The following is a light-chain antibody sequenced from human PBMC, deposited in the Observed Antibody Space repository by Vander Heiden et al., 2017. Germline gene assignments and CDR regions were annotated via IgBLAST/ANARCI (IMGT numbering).Light chain of an antibody. V-gene: IGLV3-21*02. CDR1: NIGSKS. J-gene: IGLJ2*01. CDR2: DVR. CDR3: QLWDSSSDHTEVV. Sequence: SYVLTQPPSVSVAPGQTARITWGGNNIGSKSGHWYQQKPGQAPGLVVFDVRDRPSGFTDRFSGSTSGNTATMTISRVVAGEEADYYCQLWDSSSDHTEVVFGGGTKLTVL.